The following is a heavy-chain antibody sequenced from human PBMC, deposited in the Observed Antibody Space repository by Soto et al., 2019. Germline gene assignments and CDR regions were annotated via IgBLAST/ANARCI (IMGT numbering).Heavy chain of an antibody. CDR1: GYRLTSFW. J-gene: IGHJ4*02. V-gene: IGHV5-51*01. Sequence: ESLQISCPGSGYRLTSFWIAWVRQMPVKVLEWLGNVYSSPSDVRSSPSFEGRVHISADNSINPAYFPLLNLKPSDPAIYYCTKGATMAFDCRGQRT. D-gene: IGHD3-10*01. CDR3: TKGATMAFDC. CDR2: VYSSPSDV.